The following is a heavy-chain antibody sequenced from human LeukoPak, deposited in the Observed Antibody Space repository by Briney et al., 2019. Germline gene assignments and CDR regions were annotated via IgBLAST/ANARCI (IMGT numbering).Heavy chain of an antibody. CDR1: GFTVSSKY. D-gene: IGHD5-24*01. CDR2: IYSGVST. V-gene: IGHV3-66*01. J-gene: IGHJ4*02. Sequence: PGGSLRLSCAASGFTVSSKYMSWVRQAPGKGLEWVSVIYSGVSTYYADSVKGRFTISRDNSKNTVYLQMNSLRAEDTAVYYCARESSGWLQLFDYWGQGTLVIVSS. CDR3: ARESSGWLQLFDY.